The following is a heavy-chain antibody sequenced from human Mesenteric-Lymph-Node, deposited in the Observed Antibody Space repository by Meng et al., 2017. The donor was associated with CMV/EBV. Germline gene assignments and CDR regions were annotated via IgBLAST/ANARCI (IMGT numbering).Heavy chain of an antibody. D-gene: IGHD2-15*01. CDR2: VNYGATST. V-gene: IGHV3-23*03. CDR1: GFTFSNFA. J-gene: IGHJ3*02. Sequence: ESLKISCAASGFTFSNFAMNWDRQAPGKGLGLVSVVNYGATSTNYADSVKERCTISRDDPKNTLYLQMSSLRAEDTAVDYCARERVGSFDIWGQGTMVTVSS. CDR3: ARERVGSFDI.